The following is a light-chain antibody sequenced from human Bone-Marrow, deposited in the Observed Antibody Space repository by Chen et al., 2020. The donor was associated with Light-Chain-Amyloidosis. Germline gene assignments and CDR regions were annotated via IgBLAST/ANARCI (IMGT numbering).Light chain of an antibody. CDR2: EVT. Sequence: QSALTQPASLSVSPGQSIPISCTGTSSDVGGDNHVSWYQQHPDKAPKLMIYEVTNRPSWVPDRFSGSKSDNTASLTISGLQTEDEADYFCSSYTITNTLVFGSGTRVTVL. V-gene: IGLV2-14*01. CDR1: SSDVGGDNH. CDR3: SSYTITNTLV. J-gene: IGLJ1*01.